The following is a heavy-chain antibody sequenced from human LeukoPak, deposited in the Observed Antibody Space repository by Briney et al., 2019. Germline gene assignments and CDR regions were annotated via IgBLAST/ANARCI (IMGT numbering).Heavy chain of an antibody. V-gene: IGHV3-30*18. CDR2: ISYDGSNK. Sequence: GGSLRLSCAASGFTFSSYGMHWVRQAPGKGLGWVAVISYDGSNKYYADSVKGRFTISRDNSKNTLYLQMSSLRAEDTAVYYCAKDGPLNVAVANNWFDPWGQGTLVTVSS. CDR1: GFTFSSYG. CDR3: AKDGPLNVAVANNWFDP. J-gene: IGHJ5*02. D-gene: IGHD3-16*01.